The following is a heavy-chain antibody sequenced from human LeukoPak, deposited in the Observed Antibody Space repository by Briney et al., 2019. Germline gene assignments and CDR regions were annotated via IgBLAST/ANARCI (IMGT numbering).Heavy chain of an antibody. J-gene: IGHJ3*02. D-gene: IGHD3-22*01. CDR2: INPNSGGT. CDR1: GYTFTGYY. V-gene: IGHV1-2*02. CDR3: ARVGGDYYDSSGYSYDAFDI. Sequence: ASVKVSCKASGYTFTGYYMHWVRQAPGQGLEWMGWINPNSGGTNYAQKFQGRDTMTRDTSISTAYMELSRLRSDDTAVYYCARVGGDYYDSSGYSYDAFDIWGQGTMVTVSS.